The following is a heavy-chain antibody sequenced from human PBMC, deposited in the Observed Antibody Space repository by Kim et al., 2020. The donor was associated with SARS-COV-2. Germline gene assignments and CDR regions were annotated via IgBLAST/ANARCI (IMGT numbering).Heavy chain of an antibody. CDR3: ARDPGSRLRGLTYSYYGMDV. Sequence: RVTITRDNSKNTLYMQMNSLRAEDTALYYCARDPGSRLRGLTYSYYGMDVWGQGTTVTVSS. V-gene: IGHV3-30*01. D-gene: IGHD3-10*01. J-gene: IGHJ6*02.